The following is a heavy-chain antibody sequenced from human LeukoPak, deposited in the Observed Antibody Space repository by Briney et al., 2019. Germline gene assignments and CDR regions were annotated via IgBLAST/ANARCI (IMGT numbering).Heavy chain of an antibody. Sequence: PGGSLRLSCAASGFTFSSYSMNWVRQAPGKGLEWVSSISGNSGHIYYADSVKGRFTISRDNAKNSLYLQMNSLRVEDTAVYYCVRDGYCIGGSCYTLDDWGQGTLVTVSS. CDR3: VRDGYCIGGSCYTLDD. CDR1: GFTFSSYS. CDR2: ISGNSGHI. V-gene: IGHV3-21*01. D-gene: IGHD2-15*01. J-gene: IGHJ4*02.